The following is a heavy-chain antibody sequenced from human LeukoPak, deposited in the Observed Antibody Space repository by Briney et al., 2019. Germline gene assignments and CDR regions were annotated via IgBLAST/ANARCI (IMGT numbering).Heavy chain of an antibody. J-gene: IGHJ6*03. CDR3: AKVKSSTSRYMDV. Sequence: GESLRLSCAASGFTFSSYGMSWVRQAPEKGLEWVSAISGSGGSTYYADSVKGRFTISRDNSKNTLYLQMNSLRAEDTAVYYSAKVKSSTSRYMDVWGKGTTVTVSS. CDR2: ISGSGGST. D-gene: IGHD2-2*01. V-gene: IGHV3-23*01. CDR1: GFTFSSYG.